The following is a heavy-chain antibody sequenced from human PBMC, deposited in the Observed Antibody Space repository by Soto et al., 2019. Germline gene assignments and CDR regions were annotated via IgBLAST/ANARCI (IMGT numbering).Heavy chain of an antibody. CDR2: IYYSGSP. V-gene: IGHV4-39*01. CDR3: AGHRRIGTYYEGNDY. CDR1: EESRDRTNYS. D-gene: IGHD1-26*01. Sequence: SKTAELTRVVPEESRDRTNYSYSWSRQPPGKGLEWIGSIYYSGSPSYNPSLKSRVTISVDASKDQFSLRLSSVTAADTGVYCCAGHRRIGTYYEGNDYWGQG. J-gene: IGHJ4*02.